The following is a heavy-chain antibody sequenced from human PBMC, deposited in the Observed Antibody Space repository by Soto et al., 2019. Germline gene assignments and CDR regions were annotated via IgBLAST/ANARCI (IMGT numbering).Heavy chain of an antibody. CDR3: AKERSSGWSFDY. J-gene: IGHJ4*02. CDR2: ISGSGDST. CDR1: GFTFSTYA. V-gene: IGHV3-23*01. D-gene: IGHD6-19*01. Sequence: GGSLRLSCAASGFTFSTYAMNWVRQAPGQGLEWVSGISGSGDSTYYADSVKGRFTVSRDNSKNTLYLQMNSLRGEDTAVFYCAKERSSGWSFDYWGQGTLVTVSS.